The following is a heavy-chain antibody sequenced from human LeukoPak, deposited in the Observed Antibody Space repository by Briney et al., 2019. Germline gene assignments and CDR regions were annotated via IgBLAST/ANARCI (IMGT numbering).Heavy chain of an antibody. Sequence: PSETLSLTCTVSGGSISSYYWSWIRQPPGKGLEWIGYIYYSGSTNYNPSLKSQVTISVDTSKNQFSLKLSSVTAADTAVYYCARSPLLRSSSWYVYWGQGTLVTVSS. D-gene: IGHD6-13*01. V-gene: IGHV4-59*01. CDR2: IYYSGST. J-gene: IGHJ4*02. CDR1: GGSISSYY. CDR3: ARSPLLRSSSWYVY.